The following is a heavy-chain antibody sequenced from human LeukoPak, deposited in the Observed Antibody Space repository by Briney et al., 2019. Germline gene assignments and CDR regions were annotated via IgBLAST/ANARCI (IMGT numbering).Heavy chain of an antibody. CDR1: GFMFSSYW. Sequence: GGSLRLSCAASGFMFSSYWMTWIRQAPGKGLEWVANIKQDGSEKYYVDSVKGRFTISRDNAKNSLYLQMNSLRAEDTAVYYCARDTGGGYSCYDCWGQGTLVTVSS. V-gene: IGHV3-7*01. D-gene: IGHD5-18*01. J-gene: IGHJ4*02. CDR3: ARDTGGGYSCYDC. CDR2: IKQDGSEK.